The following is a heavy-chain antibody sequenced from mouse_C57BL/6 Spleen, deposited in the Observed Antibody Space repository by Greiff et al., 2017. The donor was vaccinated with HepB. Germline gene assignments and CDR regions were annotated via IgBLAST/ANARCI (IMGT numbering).Heavy chain of an antibody. Sequence: VKLMESGAELVRPGTSVKMSCKASGYTFTNYWIGWAKQRPGHGLEWIGDIYPGGGYTNYNEKFKGKATLTADKSSSTAYMQFSSLTSEDSAIYYCARRTGGYAMDYWGQGTSVTVSS. CDR2: IYPGGGYT. CDR1: GYTFTNYW. D-gene: IGHD4-1*01. V-gene: IGHV1-63*01. CDR3: ARRTGGYAMDY. J-gene: IGHJ4*01.